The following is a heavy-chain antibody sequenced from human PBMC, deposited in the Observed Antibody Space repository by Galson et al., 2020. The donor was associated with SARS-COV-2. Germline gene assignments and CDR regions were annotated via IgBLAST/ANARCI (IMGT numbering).Heavy chain of an antibody. Sequence: SQTLSLTCTVSGGSISSSSYYWGWIRQPPGKGLEWIGSIYYSGSTYYNPSLKSRVTISVDTSKNQFSLKLSSVTAADTAVYYCARDWGATNSYYLDYWGQGTLVTVSS. D-gene: IGHD5-12*01. J-gene: IGHJ4*02. V-gene: IGHV4-39*07. CDR1: GGSISSSSYY. CDR3: ARDWGATNSYYLDY. CDR2: IYYSGST.